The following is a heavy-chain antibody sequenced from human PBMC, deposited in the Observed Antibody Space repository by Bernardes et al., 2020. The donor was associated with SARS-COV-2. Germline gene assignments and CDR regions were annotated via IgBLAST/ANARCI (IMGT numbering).Heavy chain of an antibody. V-gene: IGHV3-74*01. J-gene: IGHJ5*02. Sequence: GGSLRLSCAASGFTFSSYWMHWVRQAPGKGLVWVSRINSDGSSTSYADSVKGRFTISRDNAKNTLYLQMNSLRAEDTAVYYCARGDAYYYDSGWFDPWGQGTLVTVSS. CDR3: ARGDAYYYDSGWFDP. CDR1: GFTFSSYW. CDR2: INSDGSST. D-gene: IGHD3-22*01.